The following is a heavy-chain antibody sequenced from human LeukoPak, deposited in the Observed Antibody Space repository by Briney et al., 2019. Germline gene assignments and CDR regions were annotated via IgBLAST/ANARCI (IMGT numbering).Heavy chain of an antibody. CDR3: ARDEVLTYYYGSGSYRTYYYYYYMDV. V-gene: IGHV3-74*01. Sequence: QPGRSLRLSCAASGFTFSSYGMHWVRQAPGKGLVWVSRINSDGSSTSYADSVKGRFTISRDNAKNTLYLQMNSLRAEDTAVYYCARDEVLTYYYGSGSYRTYYYYYYMDVWGKGTTVTVSS. CDR1: GFTFSSYG. J-gene: IGHJ6*03. CDR2: INSDGSST. D-gene: IGHD3-10*01.